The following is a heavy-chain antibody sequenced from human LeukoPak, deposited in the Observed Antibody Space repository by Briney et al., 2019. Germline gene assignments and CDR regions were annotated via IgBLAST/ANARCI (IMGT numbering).Heavy chain of an antibody. Sequence: ASVKVSCKASGGIFSSYGINWVRQAPGQGLEWMGRIIPMFGATNYAQKFRGRVTVTTDESTSTAYMELSSLRSEDTAVYYCARGSYSDYIFDYWGQGTLVTVSS. D-gene: IGHD4-11*01. CDR2: IIPMFGAT. J-gene: IGHJ4*02. CDR3: ARGSYSDYIFDY. V-gene: IGHV1-69*05. CDR1: GGIFSSYG.